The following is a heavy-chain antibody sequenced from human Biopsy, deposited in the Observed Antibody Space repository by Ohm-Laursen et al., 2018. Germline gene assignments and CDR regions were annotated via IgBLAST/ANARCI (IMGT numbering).Heavy chain of an antibody. D-gene: IGHD3-22*01. J-gene: IGHJ2*01. Sequence: ASVNASCKVSGGTFTNHAVGWVRQAPGQGLEWVGSSIPLFNTANYADKFQGRVTLTADKSTTTAYMELSSLRSEDTAIYYCARFPLGAYDDSGSYRAVEHWYFDLWGRGTLVTVSS. CDR3: ARFPLGAYDDSGSYRAVEHWYFDL. V-gene: IGHV1-69*06. CDR2: SIPLFNTA. CDR1: GGTFTNHA.